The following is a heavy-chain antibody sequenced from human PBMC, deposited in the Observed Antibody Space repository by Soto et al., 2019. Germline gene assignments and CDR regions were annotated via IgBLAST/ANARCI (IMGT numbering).Heavy chain of an antibody. D-gene: IGHD2-15*01. CDR3: AREYCSGGSCLYYQYYGMDV. CDR2: ISYDGSKT. J-gene: IGHJ6*02. V-gene: IGHV3-30*04. CDR1: GFTFSTYA. Sequence: GGSLRLSCAASGFTFSTYAMHWVRQAPGKGLKWVAVISYDGSKTYYADSVKGRFTISRDNSKNTLYLQMNSLRVEDTAGYYCAREYCSGGSCLYYQYYGMDVWGRGTTVTVSS.